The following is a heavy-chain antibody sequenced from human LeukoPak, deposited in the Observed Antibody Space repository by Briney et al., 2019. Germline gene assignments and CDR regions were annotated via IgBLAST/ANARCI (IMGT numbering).Heavy chain of an antibody. CDR3: ARNEVAGDFGFDY. D-gene: IGHD6-19*01. CDR2: ISAYNGNT. V-gene: IGHV1-18*04. J-gene: IGHJ4*02. Sequence: ASVKVSCKASGYTFTDYYMHWVRQAPGQGLEWMGWISAYNGNTNYAQKLQGRVTMTTDTSTSTAYMELRSLRSDDTAVYYCARNEVAGDFGFDYWGQGTLVTVSS. CDR1: GYTFTDYY.